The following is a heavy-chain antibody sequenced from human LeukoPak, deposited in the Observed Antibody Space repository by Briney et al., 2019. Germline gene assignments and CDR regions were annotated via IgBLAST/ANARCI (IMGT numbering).Heavy chain of an antibody. V-gene: IGHV4-61*02. D-gene: IGHD2-2*02. CDR3: ARSLLGGYCSSTSCYTSYYYYYMDV. CDR2: IYTSGST. CDR1: GGSISSGSYY. Sequence: SETLSLTXTVSGGSISSGSYYWSWIRQPAGEGLEWIGRIYTSGSTNYNPSLKSRVTISVDTSKNQFSLKLSSVTAADTAVYYCARSLLGGYCSSTSCYTSYYYYYMDVWGKGTTVTVSS. J-gene: IGHJ6*03.